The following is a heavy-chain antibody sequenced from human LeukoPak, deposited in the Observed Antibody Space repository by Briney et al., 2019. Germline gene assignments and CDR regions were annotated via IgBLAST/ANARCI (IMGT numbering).Heavy chain of an antibody. D-gene: IGHD6-13*01. CDR3: ARGRGQATRAKYSSSWYVDY. Sequence: SETQSLTCAVYGGSFSGYYWSWIRQPPGKGLEWIGEINHSGSTNYNPSLKSRVTISVDTSKNQFSLKLSSVTAADTAVYYCARGRGQATRAKYSSSWYVDYWGQGTLVTVSS. V-gene: IGHV4-34*01. CDR2: INHSGST. J-gene: IGHJ4*02. CDR1: GGSFSGYY.